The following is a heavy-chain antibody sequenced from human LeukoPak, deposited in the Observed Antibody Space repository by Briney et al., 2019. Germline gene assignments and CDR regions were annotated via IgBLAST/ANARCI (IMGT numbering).Heavy chain of an antibody. D-gene: IGHD4-17*01. V-gene: IGHV1-8*01. CDR3: ARAASYGDYWGSYYYYMDV. CDR1: GYTFTSYD. CDR2: MNPNSGNT. Sequence: GASVKVSCKASGYTFTSYDINWVRQATGQGLEWMGWMNPNSGNTGYAQKFQGRVTMTRNTSISTAYMELSSLRSEDTAVYYCARAASYGDYWGSYYYYMDVWGKGTTVTISS. J-gene: IGHJ6*03.